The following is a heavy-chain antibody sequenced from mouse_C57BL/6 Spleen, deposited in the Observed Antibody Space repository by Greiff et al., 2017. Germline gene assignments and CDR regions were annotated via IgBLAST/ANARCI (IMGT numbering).Heavy chain of an antibody. D-gene: IGHD1-1*01. Sequence: DVHLVESGGGLVKPGGSLKLSCAASGFTFSSYAMSWVRQTPEKRLEWVATISDGGSYTYYPDNVKGRFTISRDNAKNNLYLQMSHLKSEDTAMYYCARDGVVADWYFDVWGTGTTVTVSS. CDR3: ARDGVVADWYFDV. J-gene: IGHJ1*03. CDR1: GFTFSSYA. V-gene: IGHV5-4*01. CDR2: ISDGGSYT.